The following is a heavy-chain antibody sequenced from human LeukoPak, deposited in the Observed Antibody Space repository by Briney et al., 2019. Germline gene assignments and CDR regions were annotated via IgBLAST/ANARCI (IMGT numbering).Heavy chain of an antibody. J-gene: IGHJ4*02. Sequence: GGSLRLSCTASGFTFSSYAMSWVRQAPGEGLEWLSTISGGGGSTYYADSVKGRFTISRDNSKNTLYLQVNSLRAEDTAVYYCAKGGKWDVTPFDYWGQGTLVTVSS. CDR1: GFTFSSYA. CDR2: ISGGGGST. CDR3: AKGGKWDVTPFDY. V-gene: IGHV3-23*01. D-gene: IGHD1-26*01.